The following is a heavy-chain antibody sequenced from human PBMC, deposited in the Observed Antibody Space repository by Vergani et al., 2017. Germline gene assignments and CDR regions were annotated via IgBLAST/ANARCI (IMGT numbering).Heavy chain of an antibody. V-gene: IGHV2-5*02. D-gene: IGHD5-18*01. CDR1: GFSLSTSGVG. CDR2: IYWDDDK. J-gene: IGHJ4*02. Sequence: QITLKESGPTLVKPTQTLTLTCTFSGFSLSTSGVGVGWIRQPPGKALEWLALIYWDDDKRYSPSLKSRLTITKDTSKNQVFLTMTNMDPVDTATYYCAHAGYSYGGPYFDYWGQGTLVTVSS. CDR3: AHAGYSYGGPYFDY.